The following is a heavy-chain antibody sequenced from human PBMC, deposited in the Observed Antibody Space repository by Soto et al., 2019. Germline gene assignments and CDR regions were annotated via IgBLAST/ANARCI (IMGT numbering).Heavy chain of an antibody. J-gene: IGHJ6*02. CDR2: IYSGSDT. D-gene: IGHD3-10*01. CDR1: GFSVSSDY. Sequence: ETLRLSCAASGFSVSSDYMSWVRQAPGKGLEWVSLIYSGSDTYYADSVKGRFTISRDISSNTIYLHMTSLRADDTAIYYCTRAGSDPGNFYISNYYAMDVWGRGTTVTVS. CDR3: TRAGSDPGNFYISNYYAMDV. V-gene: IGHV3-53*01.